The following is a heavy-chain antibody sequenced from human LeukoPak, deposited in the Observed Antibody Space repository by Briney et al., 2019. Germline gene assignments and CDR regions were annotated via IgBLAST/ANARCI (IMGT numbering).Heavy chain of an antibody. CDR1: GGSISSSSYY. J-gene: IGHJ4*02. V-gene: IGHV4-39*07. CDR3: ARGEDIVVVPSD. CDR2: IYYSGST. D-gene: IGHD2-2*01. Sequence: SETLSLTCTVSGGSISSSSYYWGWIRQPPGKGLEWIGSIYYSGSTYYNPSLKSRVTISVGTSKNQFSLKLSSVTAADTAVYYCARGEDIVVVPSDWGQGTLVTVSS.